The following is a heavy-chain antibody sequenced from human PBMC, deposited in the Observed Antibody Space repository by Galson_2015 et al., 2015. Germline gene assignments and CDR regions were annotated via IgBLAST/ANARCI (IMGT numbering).Heavy chain of an antibody. V-gene: IGHV1-69*13. CDR3: ARVTRTIGSAAGGWFDP. Sequence: SVKVSCKASGGTFSTYAISWVRQAPGQGLEWMGGIIPIFAAVDYAQKFQGRVTITADESGSTAYMELNSLISQDTAVYYCARVTRTIGSAAGGWFDPGGPGTRVTVSS. CDR1: GGTFSTYA. CDR2: IIPIFAAV. J-gene: IGHJ5*02. D-gene: IGHD1-14*01.